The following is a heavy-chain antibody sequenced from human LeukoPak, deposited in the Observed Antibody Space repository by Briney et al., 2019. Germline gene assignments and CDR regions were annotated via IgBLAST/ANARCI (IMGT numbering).Heavy chain of an antibody. V-gene: IGHV3-33*01. CDR2: IAYDGSRA. CDR3: TRYNNDHFDY. J-gene: IGHJ4*02. Sequence: GWSLRLSCAGSGFTFGGYGMHWFRQTPGKGLEWVAVIAYDGSRAFYADSVKGRFTISRDNSKNTMPVQMDDLRAEDTAVYYCTRYNNDHFDYWGQGTLVTVSS. CDR1: GFTFGGYG. D-gene: IGHD1-14*01.